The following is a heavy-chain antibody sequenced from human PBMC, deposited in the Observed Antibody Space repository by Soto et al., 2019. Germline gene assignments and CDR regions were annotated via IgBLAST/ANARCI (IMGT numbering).Heavy chain of an antibody. D-gene: IGHD3-9*01. CDR3: ARTNILTGYHFDI. Sequence: APGKGLEWVSLIYSGGSTYCADSVKDRFTISRDTSKNTLYLQMNSLRAEDTAVYYCARTNILTGYHFDIWGQGTMVTVSS. V-gene: IGHV3-66*01. CDR2: IYSGGST. J-gene: IGHJ3*02.